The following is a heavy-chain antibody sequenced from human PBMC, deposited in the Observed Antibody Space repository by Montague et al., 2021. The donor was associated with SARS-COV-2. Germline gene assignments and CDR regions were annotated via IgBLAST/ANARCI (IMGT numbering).Heavy chain of an antibody. V-gene: IGHV3-7*01. CDR1: GFTFSSYW. CDR3: ARDSFWSSYYTDYYGMDV. D-gene: IGHD3-3*01. Sequence: SLRLSCAASGFTFSSYWMSWVRQAPGKGLEWVASIKQDGSGKYYVDSVKGRFTISRDNAKNSLYLQMNSLRAEDTAVYYCARDSFWSSYYTDYYGMDVWGQGTTVTVSS. CDR2: IKQDGSGK. J-gene: IGHJ6*02.